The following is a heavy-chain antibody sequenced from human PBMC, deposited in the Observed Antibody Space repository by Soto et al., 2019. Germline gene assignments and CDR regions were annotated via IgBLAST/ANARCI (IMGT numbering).Heavy chain of an antibody. D-gene: IGHD6-19*01. V-gene: IGHV3-33*01. CDR1: GFTFSSYG. CDR3: AREGRSSGWGFDY. J-gene: IGHJ4*02. Sequence: QVQLVESGGGVVQPGRSLRLSCAASGFTFSSYGLHWVRQAPGKGLEWVAVIWYDGSNKYYADSVKGRFTISRDNSKNTLYLQMNSLSAEDTAVYYCAREGRSSGWGFDYWGQGTLVAVSS. CDR2: IWYDGSNK.